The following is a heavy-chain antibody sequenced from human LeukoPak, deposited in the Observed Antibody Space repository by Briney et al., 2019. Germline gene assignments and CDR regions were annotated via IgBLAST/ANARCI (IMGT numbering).Heavy chain of an antibody. D-gene: IGHD6-19*01. Sequence: GGSLRLSCVASGFTFNNYGINWVRQAPGKGLEWVSSISSSRGFIYYADSVKGRFTISRDNAKNSVYLQMNSLRAEDTAVYYCARVIGPVTGPSDCWGQGTLVTVSS. CDR1: GFTFNNYG. V-gene: IGHV3-21*01. J-gene: IGHJ4*02. CDR2: ISSSRGFI. CDR3: ARVIGPVTGPSDC.